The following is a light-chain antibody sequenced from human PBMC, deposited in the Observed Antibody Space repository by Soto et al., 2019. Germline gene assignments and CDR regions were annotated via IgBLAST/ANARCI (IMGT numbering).Light chain of an antibody. Sequence: DIQMTQSPSSLSASVGDRVTITCRASQSISYYLNWYQQKPGKAPELLIYAASSLQSGVPSRFSGCGSGTDFTLTISSLQPEYFATYYCQQSYTTLITFGQGTRLDIK. V-gene: IGKV1-39*01. CDR1: QSISYY. CDR3: QQSYTTLIT. J-gene: IGKJ5*01. CDR2: AAS.